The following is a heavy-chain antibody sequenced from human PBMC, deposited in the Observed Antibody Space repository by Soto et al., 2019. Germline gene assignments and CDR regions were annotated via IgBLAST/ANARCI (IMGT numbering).Heavy chain of an antibody. CDR2: IYYIGST. J-gene: IGHJ4*02. Sequence: SETLSLTCSVSGGSVTSSDYQWGWIRQPPGKGLEWIGTIYYIGSTYYNPSLKSRVAISVESSQNQFSLKLNSVTAADTALYYCARNYSSGWYYYFDYWGQGILVTVSS. D-gene: IGHD6-19*01. CDR1: GGSVTSSDYQ. CDR3: ARNYSSGWYYYFDY. V-gene: IGHV4-39*01.